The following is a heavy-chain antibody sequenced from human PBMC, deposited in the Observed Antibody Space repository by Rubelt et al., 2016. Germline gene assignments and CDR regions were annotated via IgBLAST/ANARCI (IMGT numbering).Heavy chain of an antibody. CDR3: ARVSRRQNYYYGMDV. CDR2: ISAYNGNT. V-gene: IGHV1-18*01. J-gene: IGHJ6*02. Sequence: QGLEWMGWISAYNGNTNCAQKLQGRVTMTTDTSTSTAYMELRSLRSDDTAVYYCARVSRRQNYYYGMDVWGQGTTVTVSS.